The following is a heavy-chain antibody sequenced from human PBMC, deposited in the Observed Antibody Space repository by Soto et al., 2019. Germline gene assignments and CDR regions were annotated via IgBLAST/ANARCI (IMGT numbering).Heavy chain of an antibody. D-gene: IGHD3-10*01. CDR2: IIPIFGNT. Sequence: VASVKVSCKASGGTFSSYAISWVRQAPGQGLEWMGGIIPIFGNTNYAQKLQGRVTMTTDTSTSTAYMELRSLRSDDTAAYYCAREDGSGSGWFVPWGQGTLVTVSS. CDR3: AREDGSGSGWFVP. V-gene: IGHV1-18*01. J-gene: IGHJ5*02. CDR1: GGTFSSYA.